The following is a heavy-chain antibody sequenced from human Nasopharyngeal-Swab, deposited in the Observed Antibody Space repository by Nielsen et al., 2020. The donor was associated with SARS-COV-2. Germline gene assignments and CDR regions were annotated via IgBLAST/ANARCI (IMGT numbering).Heavy chain of an antibody. J-gene: IGHJ6*03. CDR2: IYYSGST. Sequence: SETLSLTCTVSGGSISSYSWSWIRPPPGKGLEWIGYIYYSGSTNYNPSLKSRVTISVDTSKNQFSLKLSSVTAADTAVYYCARGQGIARSVFYYYYMDVWGKGTTVTVSS. CDR1: GGSISSYS. CDR3: ARGQGIARSVFYYYYMDV. V-gene: IGHV4-59*01. D-gene: IGHD6-13*01.